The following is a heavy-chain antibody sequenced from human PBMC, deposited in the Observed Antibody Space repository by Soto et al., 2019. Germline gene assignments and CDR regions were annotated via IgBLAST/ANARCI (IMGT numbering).Heavy chain of an antibody. J-gene: IGHJ3*02. Sequence: SLRLSCAASGFPFSSYGMHWVRQAPGKGLEWVSYITTFGSNIYYADSVKGRFTLSRDNAENSLYLQMNSLRAEDTAVYYCARVPGVSGLDAFDIWGQGTMVTVSS. D-gene: IGHD3-3*01. V-gene: IGHV3-21*04. CDR2: ITTFGSNI. CDR3: ARVPGVSGLDAFDI. CDR1: GFPFSSYG.